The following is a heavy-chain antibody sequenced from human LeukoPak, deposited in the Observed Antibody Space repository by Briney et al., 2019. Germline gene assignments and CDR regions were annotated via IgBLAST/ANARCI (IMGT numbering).Heavy chain of an antibody. V-gene: IGHV3-48*01. CDR1: GFTFSSYR. Sequence: GGSLRLSCAASGFTFSSYRMYWVRQAPGKGLEWVSYISSSSSTIYYADSVKGRFTISRDNAKNSLYLQMNSLRAEDTAVYYCARDSLFVTTAFDIWGQGTMVTVSS. J-gene: IGHJ3*02. CDR3: ARDSLFVTTAFDI. CDR2: ISSSSSTI. D-gene: IGHD4-17*01.